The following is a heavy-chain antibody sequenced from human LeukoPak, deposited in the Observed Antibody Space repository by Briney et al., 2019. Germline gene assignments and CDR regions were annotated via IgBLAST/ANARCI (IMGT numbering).Heavy chain of an antibody. CDR2: ISWNSGSI. D-gene: IGHD4-17*01. CDR3: AREQYGDHFDN. CDR1: GFTFGDYS. V-gene: IGHV3-9*01. J-gene: IGHJ4*02. Sequence: GGSLRLSCAASGFTFGDYSMQWVRQIPGKSLEWVSGISWNSGSIGYADSVKGRFTISRDNAKNSLYLQMNSLRVDDTAVYYCAREQYGDHFDNWGQGTLVTVSS.